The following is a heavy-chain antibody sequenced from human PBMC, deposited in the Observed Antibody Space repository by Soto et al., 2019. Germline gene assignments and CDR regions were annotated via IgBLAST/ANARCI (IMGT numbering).Heavy chain of an antibody. CDR3: ARGANLVVVAAAFHY. CDR2: IIPILGIA. Sequence: QVQLVQSGAEVKKPGSSVKVSCKASGGTFSSYTISWVRQAPGQGLEWMGRIIPILGIANYAQKFQGRVTITADKSTSTAYMELSSLRSEDTAVYYWARGANLVVVAAAFHYWGQGTLVTVSS. V-gene: IGHV1-69*02. CDR1: GGTFSSYT. D-gene: IGHD2-15*01. J-gene: IGHJ4*02.